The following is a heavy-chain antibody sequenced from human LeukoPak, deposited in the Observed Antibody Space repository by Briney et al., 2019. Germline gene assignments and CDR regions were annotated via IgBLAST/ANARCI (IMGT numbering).Heavy chain of an antibody. CDR2: ISGSGGST. D-gene: IGHD1-26*01. CDR3: VYSGRPNDAFDI. V-gene: IGHV3-23*01. Sequence: PGGSLRLSCAASGFTFSSYAMSWVRQAPGKGLERVSAISGSGGSTYYADSVKGRFTISRDNSKNTLYLQMNSLRAEDTAVYYCVYSGRPNDAFDIWGQGTMVTVSS. J-gene: IGHJ3*02. CDR1: GFTFSSYA.